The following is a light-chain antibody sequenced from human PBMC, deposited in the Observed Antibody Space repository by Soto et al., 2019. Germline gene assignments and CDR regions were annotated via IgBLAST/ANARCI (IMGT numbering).Light chain of an antibody. CDR2: GAS. V-gene: IGKV3-20*01. Sequence: PGERVTLSCRASQSVPSIYLNWLQWRPGQAPSLLISGASTRATGIPARFSGSGSGTDLTLTISRLEPEDFAVYYCQQYGSLSWTFGQGTKVDI. CDR1: QSVPSIY. CDR3: QQYGSLSWT. J-gene: IGKJ1*01.